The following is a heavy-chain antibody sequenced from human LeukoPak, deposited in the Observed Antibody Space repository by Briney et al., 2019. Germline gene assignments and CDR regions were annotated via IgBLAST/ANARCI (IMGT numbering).Heavy chain of an antibody. Sequence: PSETLSLTCTVSGGSISSYYWRWLRQPPGKGLEWVGYLYYSGSTNYSPSLKSRVTISVDTSKNQFSLKLSSVTAADTAVYYCARGCSGGSCYGQPFDYWGQGTLVTVSS. CDR3: ARGCSGGSCYGQPFDY. J-gene: IGHJ4*02. V-gene: IGHV4-59*13. CDR1: GGSISSYY. CDR2: LYYSGST. D-gene: IGHD2-15*01.